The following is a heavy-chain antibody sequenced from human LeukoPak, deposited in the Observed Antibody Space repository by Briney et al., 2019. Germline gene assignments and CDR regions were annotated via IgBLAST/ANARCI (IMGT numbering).Heavy chain of an antibody. D-gene: IGHD1-26*01. V-gene: IGHV3-23*01. CDR1: GFAFSSYA. CDR2: ISGSGTST. J-gene: IGHJ2*01. CDR3: AKGDVVAATSSFFDL. Sequence: GGSLRLSCAASGFAFSSYAMGWVRQAPGTGLEWVSSISGSGTSTYHADSVKGRFTISRDNSKNTLYLQMNSLRAEDTAVYYCAKGDVVAATSSFFDLWGRGTLVTVSS.